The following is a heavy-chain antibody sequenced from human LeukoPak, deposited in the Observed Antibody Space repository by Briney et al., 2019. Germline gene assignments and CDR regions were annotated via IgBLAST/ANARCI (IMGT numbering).Heavy chain of an antibody. Sequence: SETLSLTCAVYGGSFSGYYWSWIRQPPGKGLEWIGEINHSGSTNYNPSLKSRVTISVDTSKNQFSLKLSSVTAADTAVYYCHSDYGGDCYASGRLYYMDVWGKGTTVTVSS. J-gene: IGHJ6*03. CDR1: GGSFSGYY. CDR2: INHSGST. D-gene: IGHD2-21*01. CDR3: HSDYGGDCYASGRLYYMDV. V-gene: IGHV4-34*01.